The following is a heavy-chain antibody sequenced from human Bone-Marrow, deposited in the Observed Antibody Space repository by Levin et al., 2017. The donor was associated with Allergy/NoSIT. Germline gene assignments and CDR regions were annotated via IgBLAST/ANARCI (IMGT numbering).Heavy chain of an antibody. CDR1: GGSLSSYF. D-gene: IGHD6-19*01. Sequence: SSETLSLTCTVSGGSLSSYFWNWIRQPPGKGLEWIGYYYSGSTNYNPSLKSRVTISADTSRNQFSLKLSSVAAADAAVYYCARVTAWWLEPSIWGQGTMVTVSS. J-gene: IGHJ3*02. V-gene: IGHV4-59*01. CDR2: YYSGST. CDR3: ARVTAWWLEPSI.